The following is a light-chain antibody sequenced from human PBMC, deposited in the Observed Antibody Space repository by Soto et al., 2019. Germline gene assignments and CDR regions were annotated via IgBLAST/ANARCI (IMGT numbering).Light chain of an antibody. CDR1: SSNIGAGYD. J-gene: IGLJ3*02. CDR3: AVWDDSLNAWV. V-gene: IGLV1-40*01. Sequence: QSVLTQPPSVSGAPGQRVTISCTGSSSNIGAGYDAHWYQQLPGTAPKLLIHNDDLRASGTPDRFSGSKSGSSASLALSGLRSEDEADYYCAVWDDSLNAWVFGGGTKVTVL. CDR2: NDD.